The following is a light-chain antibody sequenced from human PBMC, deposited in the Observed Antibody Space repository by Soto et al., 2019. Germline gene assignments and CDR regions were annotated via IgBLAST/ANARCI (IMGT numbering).Light chain of an antibody. CDR2: EVS. CDR3: SSYAGSNKV. J-gene: IGLJ1*01. Sequence: QSALTQPPSASGSPGQSVTISCTGTSSDVGGYNYVSWYQQHPGKAPKLMIYEVSKRPSGVPDRFSGSKSGNTASLTVSGLXXXXEADYYCSSYAGSNKVFGTGTKVTVL. CDR1: SSDVGGYNY. V-gene: IGLV2-8*01.